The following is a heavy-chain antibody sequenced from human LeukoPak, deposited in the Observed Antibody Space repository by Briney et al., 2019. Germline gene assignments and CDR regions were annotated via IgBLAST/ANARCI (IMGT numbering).Heavy chain of an antibody. D-gene: IGHD1-1*01. V-gene: IGHV4-4*07. CDR2: IYITGNT. CDR1: GGSISTYY. J-gene: IGHJ4*02. CDR3: TRDHGTHFDY. Sequence: PSETLSITCTGSGGSISTYYWSWIRQPAGKGLEWIGRIYITGNTNYNPSLKSRVTMSVDTSKNQFSLKLSSVTAADTAVYYCTRDHGTHFDYWGQGTLVTVSS.